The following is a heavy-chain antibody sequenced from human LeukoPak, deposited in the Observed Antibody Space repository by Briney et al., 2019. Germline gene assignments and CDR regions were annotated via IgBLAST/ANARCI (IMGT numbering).Heavy chain of an antibody. D-gene: IGHD3-22*01. CDR1: GYTFTSYG. CDR3: AREGFVYDSSGSRSGYFDY. V-gene: IGHV1-18*01. Sequence: GASVKVSCKASGYTFTSYGISWVRQAPGQGLEWMGWISAYNGKTNYAQKLQGTVTMTTDTSTSTAYMELRSLRSDDTAVYYCAREGFVYDSSGSRSGYFDYWGQGTLVTVSS. J-gene: IGHJ4*02. CDR2: ISAYNGKT.